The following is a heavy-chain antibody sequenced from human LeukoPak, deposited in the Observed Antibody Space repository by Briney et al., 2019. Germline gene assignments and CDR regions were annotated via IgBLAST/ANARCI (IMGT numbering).Heavy chain of an antibody. CDR1: GFSLSTSGMC. J-gene: IGHJ4*02. CDR3: ARIRDVAARRFFDY. Sequence: ESGPALVKPTQTLTLTCTFSGFSLSTSGMCVSWIRQPPGKALEWLARIDWDDDKYYSTSLKTRLTISKDTSKNQVVLTMANMDPVDTATYYCARIRDVAARRFFDYWGQGTLVTVSS. D-gene: IGHD6-6*01. CDR2: IDWDDDK. V-gene: IGHV2-70*11.